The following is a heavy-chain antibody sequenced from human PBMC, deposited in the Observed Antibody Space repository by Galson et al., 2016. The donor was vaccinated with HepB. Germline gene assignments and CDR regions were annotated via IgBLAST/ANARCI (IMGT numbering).Heavy chain of an antibody. J-gene: IGHJ6*02. CDR3: VKDLFRGTGYHDGMDV. CDR2: INWDGSET. D-gene: IGHD3-9*01. Sequence: SLRLSCAASKFTFEDYTMHWVRQAPGKGLEWVCLINWDGSETSYADSVEGRFTISRDNTKNSLYLQMSSLRSEDTALYYCVKDLFRGTGYHDGMDVWGQGTTVTVS. V-gene: IGHV3-43*01. CDR1: KFTFEDYT.